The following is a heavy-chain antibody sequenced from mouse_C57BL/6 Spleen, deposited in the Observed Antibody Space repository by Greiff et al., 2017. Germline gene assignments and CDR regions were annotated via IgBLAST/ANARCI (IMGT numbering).Heavy chain of an antibody. CDR1: GFSLTSYG. J-gene: IGHJ3*01. CDR2: IWGGGST. D-gene: IGHD2-12*01. CDR3: AKRDDVGTLFAY. V-gene: IGHV2-9*01. Sequence: VQVVESGPGLVAPSQSLSITCPVSGFSLTSYGVDWVRQPPGKGLEWLGVIWGGGSTHYHSALMFRLCISKDNSKSQVFLKMNSLQTEDTSMYYCAKRDDVGTLFAYRGQGTLVTFSA.